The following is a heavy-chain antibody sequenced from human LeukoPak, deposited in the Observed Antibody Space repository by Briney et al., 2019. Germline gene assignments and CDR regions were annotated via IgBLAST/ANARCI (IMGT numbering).Heavy chain of an antibody. CDR3: AKDSPRNYDILTGYYRGGWFDP. D-gene: IGHD3-9*01. J-gene: IGHJ5*02. Sequence: PGGSLRLSCAASGFTFSSYGMPWDRQAPGKGLEWVAVIWYDGSNKYYADSVKGRFTISRDNSKNTLYLQMNSLRAEDTAVYYCAKDSPRNYDILTGYYRGGWFDPWGQGTLVTVSS. V-gene: IGHV3-30*02. CDR1: GFTFSSYG. CDR2: IWYDGSNK.